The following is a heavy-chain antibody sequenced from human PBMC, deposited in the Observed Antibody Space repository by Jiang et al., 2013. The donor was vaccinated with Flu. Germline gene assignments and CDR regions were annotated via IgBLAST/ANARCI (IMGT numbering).Heavy chain of an antibody. CDR2: INHSGST. CDR3: ARGSRGDLGY. D-gene: IGHD4-17*01. V-gene: IGHV4-34*01. CDR1: GGSFSGYY. Sequence: LLKPSETLSLTCAVYGGSFSGYYWSWIRQPPGKGLEWIGEINHSGSTNYNPSLKSRVTISVDTSKNQFSLKLSSVTAADTAVYYCARGSRGDLGYWGQGTLVTVSS. J-gene: IGHJ4*02.